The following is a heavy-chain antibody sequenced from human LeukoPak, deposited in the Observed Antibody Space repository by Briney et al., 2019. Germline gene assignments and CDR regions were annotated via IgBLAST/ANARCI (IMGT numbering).Heavy chain of an antibody. CDR3: ARLQYNWGPNG. Sequence: PSETLSLTCAVSGGSLSISNWWSWVRQPPGKGLEWIWEIYHSGSTNYNPSLKSRVTISADTSKNQFSLKLSSVTAADTPVYYCARLQYNWGPNGWGQGTLVTVSS. D-gene: IGHD1-1*01. J-gene: IGHJ4*02. CDR1: GGSLSISNW. CDR2: IYHSGST. V-gene: IGHV4-4*02.